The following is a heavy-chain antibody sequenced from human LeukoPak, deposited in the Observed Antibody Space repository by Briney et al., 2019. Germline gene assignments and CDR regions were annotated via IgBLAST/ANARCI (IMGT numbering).Heavy chain of an antibody. CDR2: ISYDGSNK. Sequence: GGSLRLSCAASGFTFSSYGMHWVRQAPGKGLEWVAVISYDGSNKYYADSVKGRFTISRENSENTLYLQMNSLRAEDTAVYYCARALAAAGTEAVYWGQGTLVTVSS. D-gene: IGHD6-13*01. V-gene: IGHV3-30*03. CDR3: ARALAAAGTEAVY. J-gene: IGHJ4*02. CDR1: GFTFSSYG.